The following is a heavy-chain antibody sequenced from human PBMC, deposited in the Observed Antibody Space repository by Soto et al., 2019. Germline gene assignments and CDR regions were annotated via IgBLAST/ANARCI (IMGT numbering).Heavy chain of an antibody. J-gene: IGHJ3*02. V-gene: IGHV3-48*02. CDR2: VSRRSSTI. CDR1: GCTFSSYS. D-gene: IGHD5-12*01. Sequence: AGSLRLSCAASGCTFSSYSKNWVRQGQGKGLEWVSFVSRRSSTIYYADPVKGRFTISRDNAKNSLYLQMNSLRDEAKAVYYCAGTIVATGDAFDIWGQGTMVTVSS. CDR3: AGTIVATGDAFDI.